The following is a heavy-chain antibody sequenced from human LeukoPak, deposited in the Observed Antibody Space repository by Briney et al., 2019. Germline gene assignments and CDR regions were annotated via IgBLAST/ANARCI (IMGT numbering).Heavy chain of an antibody. D-gene: IGHD3-10*01. J-gene: IGHJ6*03. Sequence: GESLKISCKASGYSFASYWIGWVRQMPGNGLEWVGIIYPGDSETKYSPSFQAHVTISVDKYTSTVYLQWSSLTASDTAIYYCARREVVPVISLGNYNYHYYMAVWGTGPTVTVSS. V-gene: IGHV5-51*01. CDR3: ARREVVPVISLGNYNYHYYMAV. CDR1: GYSFASYW. CDR2: IYPGDSET.